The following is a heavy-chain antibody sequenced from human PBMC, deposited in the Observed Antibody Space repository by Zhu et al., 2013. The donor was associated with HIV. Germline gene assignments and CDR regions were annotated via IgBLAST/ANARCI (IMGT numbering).Heavy chain of an antibody. CDR1: GYSFIGYY. J-gene: IGHJ4*02. D-gene: IGHD6-13*01. V-gene: IGHV1-2*06. CDR2: INPNGGAT. Sequence: VQLVQSGAEVKKPGASVKVSCKASGYSFIGYYIYWVRQAPGQGLEWMGRINPNGGATDYAQRFQDRVTMTSDASMDTAYMELSSLRSDDTAIFYCARVVGPESWFQLTPLGHWGQGTLVTVTS. CDR3: ARVVGPESWFQLTPLGH.